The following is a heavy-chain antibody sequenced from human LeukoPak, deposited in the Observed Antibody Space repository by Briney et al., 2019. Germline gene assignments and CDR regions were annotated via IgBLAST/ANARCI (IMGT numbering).Heavy chain of an antibody. V-gene: IGHV3-33*01. CDR1: GFTFSSYG. CDR3: ARSIVLMVYAIQLHYGMDV. J-gene: IGHJ6*02. Sequence: PGRSLRLSCAASGFTFSSYGMHWVRQAPGKGLEWVAVIWYDGSNKYYADSVKGRFTISRDNSKNTLYLQMNSLRAEDTAVYYCARSIVLMVYAIQLHYGMDVWGQGTTVTVSS. D-gene: IGHD2-8*01. CDR2: IWYDGSNK.